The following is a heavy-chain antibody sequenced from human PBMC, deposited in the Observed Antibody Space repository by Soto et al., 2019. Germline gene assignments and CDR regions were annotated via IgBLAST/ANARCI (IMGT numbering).Heavy chain of an antibody. J-gene: IGHJ5*02. D-gene: IGHD5-12*01. CDR2: INHSGST. CDR3: ARHNDYSGYGGDWFDP. CDR1: GGSFSGYY. Sequence: SETLSLTCAVYGGSFSGYYWSWIRQPPGKGLEWIGEINHSGSTYYNPSLKSRVTISVDTSKNQFSLKLSSVTAADTAVYYCARHNDYSGYGGDWFDPWGQGTLVTVSS. V-gene: IGHV4-34*01.